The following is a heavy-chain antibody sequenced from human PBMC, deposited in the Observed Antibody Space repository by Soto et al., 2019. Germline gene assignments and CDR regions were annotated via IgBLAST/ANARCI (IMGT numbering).Heavy chain of an antibody. CDR2: IKQAASEK. V-gene: IGHV3-7*01. J-gene: IGHJ4*02. CDR3: ARGGGLVSF. Sequence: EVQLVESGGGLVQPGGSLRLSCAASGFTFSNFWMSWVRQAPGQGLEWVANIKQAASEKSYVDSVKGRFTISRDNDKHSLYLQMNSLRAEDTAVYYCARGGGLVSFWGQGTLVTVSS. CDR1: GFTFSNFW. D-gene: IGHD6-19*01.